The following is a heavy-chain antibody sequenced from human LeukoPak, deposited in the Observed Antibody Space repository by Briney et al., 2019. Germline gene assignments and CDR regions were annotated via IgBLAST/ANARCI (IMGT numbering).Heavy chain of an antibody. Sequence: GGSLRLSCAASGFTFSTYSMHWVRQAPGKGLQWVSHIRSDGSTTYCADSVKGRFTISRDNSKNTLYLQMISLRPEDTAVYYCVKAHVYYDLDSWGQGTLVTASS. J-gene: IGHJ4*02. CDR3: VKAHVYYDLDS. D-gene: IGHD3-22*01. CDR2: IRSDGSTT. CDR1: GFTFSTYS. V-gene: IGHV3-30*02.